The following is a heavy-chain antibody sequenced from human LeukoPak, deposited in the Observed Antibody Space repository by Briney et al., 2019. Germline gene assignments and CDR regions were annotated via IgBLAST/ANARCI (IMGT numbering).Heavy chain of an antibody. Sequence: VASVKVSCKASGYTFTGYCMHWVRQAPGQGLEWMGWINPNSGGTNYAQKFQGRVTMTRDTSISTAYMELSRLRSDDTAVYYCARDSDYIWGSYRYTFAYWGQGTLVTVSS. J-gene: IGHJ4*02. CDR2: INPNSGGT. V-gene: IGHV1-2*02. CDR3: ARDSDYIWGSYRYTFAY. D-gene: IGHD3-16*02. CDR1: GYTFTGYC.